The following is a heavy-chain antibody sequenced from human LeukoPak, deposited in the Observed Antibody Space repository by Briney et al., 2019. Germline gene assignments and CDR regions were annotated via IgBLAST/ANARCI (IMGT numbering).Heavy chain of an antibody. D-gene: IGHD3-22*01. CDR1: GFTFSDYY. CDR2: IKQDGSER. J-gene: IGHJ4*02. V-gene: IGHV3-7*01. CDR3: ARIWFYYDSSGHYYFDY. Sequence: GGSLRLSCAASGFTFSDYYMSWIRQAPGKGLEWVANIKQDGSERYYVDSVKGRFTISRDNAKNSLYLQMNSLRAEDTAVYYCARIWFYYDSSGHYYFDYWGQGTLVTVSS.